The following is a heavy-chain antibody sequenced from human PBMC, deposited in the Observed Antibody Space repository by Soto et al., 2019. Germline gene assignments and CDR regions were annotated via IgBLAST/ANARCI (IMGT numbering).Heavy chain of an antibody. CDR1: VGTFSSYA. CDR3: ARQYSSSFLISFDY. Sequence: SVKVSCKASVGTFSSYAISWVRQAPVQGLEWMGGIIPIFGIANYAQKFQGRVTITADESTSTAYMELSSLRSEDTAVYYCARQYSSSFLISFDYWGQGTLVTVSS. V-gene: IGHV1-69*13. CDR2: IIPIFGIA. J-gene: IGHJ4*02. D-gene: IGHD6-13*01.